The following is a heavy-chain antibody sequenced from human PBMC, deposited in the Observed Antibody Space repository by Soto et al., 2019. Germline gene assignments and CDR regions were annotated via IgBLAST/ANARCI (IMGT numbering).Heavy chain of an antibody. CDR1: GFTLSTAW. CDR2: IRSKTDGGTT. Sequence: GGSLRLSCAASGFTLSTAWMSWVRQAPGKGLEWVGHIRSKTDGGTTDYAAPVKGSFTISRDDSTNTLYLQMNSLKTEDTAFYYCTTVGLTHDAFDIWGKGTMVTVSS. V-gene: IGHV3-15*01. D-gene: IGHD3-16*01. J-gene: IGHJ3*02. CDR3: TTVGLTHDAFDI.